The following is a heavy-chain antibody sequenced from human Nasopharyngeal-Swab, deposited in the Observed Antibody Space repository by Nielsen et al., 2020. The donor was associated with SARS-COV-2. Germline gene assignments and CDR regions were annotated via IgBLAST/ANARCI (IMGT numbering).Heavy chain of an antibody. J-gene: IGHJ4*02. CDR3: TTDQWFRELGGAY. D-gene: IGHD3-10*01. V-gene: IGHV3-15*01. CDR2: IKSKTDGGTT. Sequence: VRQAPGKGLEWVGRIKSKTDGGTTDYAAPVKGRFTISRDDSKNTLCLQMNSLKTEDTAVYYCTTDQWFRELGGAYWGQGTLVTVSS.